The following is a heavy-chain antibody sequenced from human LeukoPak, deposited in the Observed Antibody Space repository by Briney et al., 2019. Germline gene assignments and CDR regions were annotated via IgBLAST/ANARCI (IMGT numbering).Heavy chain of an antibody. V-gene: IGHV1-18*01. CDR1: GYTFTSYG. D-gene: IGHD3-10*01. CDR2: ISAYNGNT. CDR3: ASVGNMVRGRGNWFDP. J-gene: IGHJ5*02. Sequence: ASVKVSCKASGYTFTSYGISWVRQAPGQGLEWMGWISAYNGNTNYAQKLQGRVTMTTDTSTSTAYMELRSLRSDDTAVYYCASVGNMVRGRGNWFDPWGQGTLVTVAS.